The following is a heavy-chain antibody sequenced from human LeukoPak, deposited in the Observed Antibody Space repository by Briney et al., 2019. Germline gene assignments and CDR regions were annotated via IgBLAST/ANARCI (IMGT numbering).Heavy chain of an antibody. CDR1: DYTFTSYG. CDR3: ARELELPAAFDI. V-gene: IGHV1-18*01. J-gene: IGHJ3*02. D-gene: IGHD1-7*01. Sequence: ASVKVSCKTSDYTFTSYGISWVRQAPGQGLEWMGWISAYNGNTNYAQKLQGRVTMTTDTSTSTAYMELRSLRSDDTAVYYCARELELPAAFDIWGQGTMVTVSS. CDR2: ISAYNGNT.